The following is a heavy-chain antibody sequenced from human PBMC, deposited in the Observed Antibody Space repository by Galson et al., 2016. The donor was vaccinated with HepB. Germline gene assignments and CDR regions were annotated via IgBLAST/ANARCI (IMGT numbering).Heavy chain of an antibody. Sequence: SVKVSCKASGGTFTSYVISWVRQAPGQGLEWMGGIIPMYNAPHYALKFQGRVTITADVSTSTAYMELSSLISEDSALYYCARDGTGVNRYYMGVWGNVTPVTVSS. D-gene: IGHD1-26*01. CDR1: GGTFTSYV. CDR2: IIPMYNAP. V-gene: IGHV1-69*13. CDR3: ARDGTGVNRYYMGV. J-gene: IGHJ6*03.